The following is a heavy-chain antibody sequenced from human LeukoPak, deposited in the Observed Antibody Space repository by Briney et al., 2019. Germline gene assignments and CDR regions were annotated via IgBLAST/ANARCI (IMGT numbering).Heavy chain of an antibody. CDR1: GGSISNSGYY. J-gene: IGHJ4*02. CDR2: VYYSGKT. CDR3: ARQGYADFSPRPFDY. Sequence: TSETLSLTCTVSGGSISNSGYYWGWIRQPPGKGLEWIGSVYYSGKTNYNPSLKNRVTISVDTSKNQFSLKLRSVTAADTAVFYCARQGYADFSPRPFDYWGQGTLVTVSS. D-gene: IGHD4-17*01. V-gene: IGHV4-39*01.